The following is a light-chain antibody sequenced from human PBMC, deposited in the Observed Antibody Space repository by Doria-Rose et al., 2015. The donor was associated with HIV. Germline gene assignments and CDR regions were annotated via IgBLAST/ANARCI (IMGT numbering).Light chain of an antibody. J-gene: IGKJ2*04. CDR3: QQSYNTPRS. V-gene: IGKV1-39*01. Sequence: TCRASQSISTYLNWYQQKPGKAPKLLIYSATSLQGGVPSRFSGSGSGTDFTLTTNSQQPEDFATYYCQQSYNTPRSFGQGTKLEIK. CDR1: QSISTY. CDR2: SAT.